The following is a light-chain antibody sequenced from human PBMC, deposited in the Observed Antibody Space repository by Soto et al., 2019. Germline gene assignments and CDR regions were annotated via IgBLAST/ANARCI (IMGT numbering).Light chain of an antibody. CDR3: QQYNNWPPWT. CDR2: GDS. J-gene: IGKJ1*01. CDR1: RSVSTN. Sequence: EIVMTQPPAPLSFSPGEKATLSCRASRSVSTNFAWSQQKLAQVPRLLIYGDSTRATGIPARFSGSGSGTEFTLTISSLQSEDFAVYYCQQYNNWPPWTFGQGTKVEIK. V-gene: IGKV3-15*01.